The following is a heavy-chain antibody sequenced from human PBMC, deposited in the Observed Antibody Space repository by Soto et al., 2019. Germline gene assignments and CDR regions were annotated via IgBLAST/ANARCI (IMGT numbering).Heavy chain of an antibody. D-gene: IGHD2-15*01. CDR2: ISSSGSKM. V-gene: IGHV3-48*03. Sequence: GGSLRLSCAASGFTFRNFEMNWVRQVPGKGLEWIAYISSSGSKMYYADTVQGRFIVSRDNTHDSLFLEMNNLRDEDSGVYYCARDSIAAPNWFDPWGQGTLVTVSS. CDR3: ARDSIAAPNWFDP. J-gene: IGHJ5*02. CDR1: GFTFRNFE.